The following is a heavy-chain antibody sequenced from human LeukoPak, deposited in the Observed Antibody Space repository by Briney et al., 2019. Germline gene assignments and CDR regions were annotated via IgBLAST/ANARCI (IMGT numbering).Heavy chain of an antibody. Sequence: SVKVSCKASGGTFSSYAIIWVRQAPGQGLEWMGRIIPILGIANYAQKFQGRVTITADKSTSTAYMELSSLRSEDTAVYYCARAPSTVVTQIDYWGQGTLVTVSS. CDR3: ARAPSTVVTQIDY. J-gene: IGHJ4*02. CDR1: GGTFSSYA. D-gene: IGHD4-23*01. CDR2: IIPILGIA. V-gene: IGHV1-69*04.